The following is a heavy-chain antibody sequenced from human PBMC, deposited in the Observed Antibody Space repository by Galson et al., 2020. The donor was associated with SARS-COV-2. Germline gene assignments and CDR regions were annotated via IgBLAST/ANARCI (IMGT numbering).Heavy chain of an antibody. CDR3: ARDGQSSRGWAFDY. CDR2: IFFDGSEK. J-gene: IGHJ4*02. CDR1: GFTFSDHA. D-gene: IGHD6-19*01. V-gene: IGHV3-33*01. Sequence: GESLKISCAASGFTFSDHAMHWVRQAPGNGLEWVAQIFFDGSEKYYGDSGRGRFTISRDSSKNTVYLQMNNLRVDDTAVYYCARDGQSSRGWAFDYWGQGTLLTVCS.